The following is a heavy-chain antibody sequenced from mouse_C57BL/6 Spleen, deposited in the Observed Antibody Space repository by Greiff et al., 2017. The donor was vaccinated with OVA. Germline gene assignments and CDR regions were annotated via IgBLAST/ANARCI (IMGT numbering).Heavy chain of an antibody. Sequence: VQLQQSGAELVRPGASVKLSCKASGYTFTDYYLNWVKQRPGQGLEWIARIYPGSGNTYYNEKFKGKATLTAETSSSPAYMQLSSLTSEDSTVYFCARYVGLYYAMDYWGQGTSVTVSS. V-gene: IGHV1-76*01. D-gene: IGHD3-3*01. CDR1: GYTFTDYY. CDR3: ARYVGLYYAMDY. CDR2: IYPGSGNT. J-gene: IGHJ4*01.